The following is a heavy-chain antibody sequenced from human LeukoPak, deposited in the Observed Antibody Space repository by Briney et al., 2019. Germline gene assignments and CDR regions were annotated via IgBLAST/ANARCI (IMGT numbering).Heavy chain of an antibody. D-gene: IGHD2-21*02. J-gene: IGHJ4*02. CDR3: AKEGGGDQY. V-gene: IGHV3-21*01. CDR1: GFTFSSYS. CDR2: ISSSSSYI. Sequence: GGSLRLSCAASGFTFSSYSMNWVRQAPGKGLEWVSSISSSSSYIYYADSVKGRSTISRDNAKNSLYLQMNSLRAEDTAVYYCAKEGGGDQYWGQGTLVTVSS.